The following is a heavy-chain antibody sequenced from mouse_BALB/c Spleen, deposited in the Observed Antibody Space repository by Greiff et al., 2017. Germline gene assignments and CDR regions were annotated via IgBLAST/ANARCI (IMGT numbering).Heavy chain of an antibody. V-gene: IGHV5-17*02. CDR1: GFTFSSFG. J-gene: IGHJ3*01. CDR2: ISSGSSTI. CDR3: AREDRYDECFAY. Sequence: EVKLVESGGGLVQPGGSRKLSCAASGFTFSSFGMHWVRQAPEKGLEWVAYISSGSSTIYYADTVKGRFTISRDNPKNTLFLQMTSLRSEDTAMYYCAREDRYDECFAYWGQGTLVTVSA. D-gene: IGHD2-14*01.